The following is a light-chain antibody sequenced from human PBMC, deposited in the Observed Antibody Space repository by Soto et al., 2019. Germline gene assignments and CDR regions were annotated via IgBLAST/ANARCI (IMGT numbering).Light chain of an antibody. J-gene: IGLJ3*02. CDR2: SDT. Sequence: QSVLTQPPSASGTPGQRVTLSCSGGTSNIGSNSVHWYQQLPGTAPQLLIHSDTQRPSGVPDRFSGSKSGTSASLAISGLQSEDEANYFCSAWEDSLNGPVFGGGTQLAVL. V-gene: IGLV1-44*01. CDR3: SAWEDSLNGPV. CDR1: TSNIGSNS.